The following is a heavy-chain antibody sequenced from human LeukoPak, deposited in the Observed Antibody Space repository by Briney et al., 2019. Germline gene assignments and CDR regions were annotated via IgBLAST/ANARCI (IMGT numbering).Heavy chain of an antibody. D-gene: IGHD3-10*01. CDR2: IWFDGETE. Sequence: PGGPLRLSCAASGFTFSSYGMHWVRQAPGMGLEWVADIWFDGETEHFADSVKGRFTISRDNFKNTLYLQMNSLRAEDTAVYYCARRSPTMGYYYGMDVWGQGTTVTVSS. CDR1: GFTFSSYG. J-gene: IGHJ6*02. V-gene: IGHV3-33*01. CDR3: ARRSPTMGYYYGMDV.